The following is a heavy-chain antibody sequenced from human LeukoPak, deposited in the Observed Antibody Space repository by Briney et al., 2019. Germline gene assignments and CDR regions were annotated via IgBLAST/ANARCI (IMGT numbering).Heavy chain of an antibody. CDR3: ARGGVGNWNDVLDV. CDR1: GFTFSSYW. CDR2: IKQDGSEK. Sequence: PGGSLRLSCAASGFTFSSYWMSWVRQAPGKGLEWVANIKQDGSEKYYVDSVKGRFTISRDNAKNSLYLQMNSLRAEDTAVYYCARGGVGNWNDVLDVWGQGTTVTVSS. J-gene: IGHJ6*02. D-gene: IGHD1-1*01. V-gene: IGHV3-7*01.